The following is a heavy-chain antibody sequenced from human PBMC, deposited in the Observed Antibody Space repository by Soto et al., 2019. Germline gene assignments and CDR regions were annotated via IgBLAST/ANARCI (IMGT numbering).Heavy chain of an antibody. Sequence: QVQLQESGPGRVKPSQTLSLTCTVSGGSISSDDYYWTWIRQPPGKGLEWIGYIYYTGNTFYNPSLKSRLTISIDTSTHKFALKLSSVTAADTAVYYCAREALEDDAFNIWGQGTMVTVSS. CDR2: IYYTGNT. V-gene: IGHV4-30-4*01. CDR3: AREALEDDAFNI. D-gene: IGHD3-16*02. CDR1: GGSISSDDYY. J-gene: IGHJ3*02.